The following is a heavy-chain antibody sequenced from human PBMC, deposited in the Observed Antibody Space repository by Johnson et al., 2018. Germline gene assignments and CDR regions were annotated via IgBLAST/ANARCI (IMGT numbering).Heavy chain of an antibody. CDR3: ARVNYYDMAY. V-gene: IGHV3-74*03. Sequence: VQLVESGGGSVQPWGSLRLSCAASGFTFSSFWMNWVRQAPGKGLVWVSRIDRDGTSTTYADSVKGRFTISRDNARNTLYLQMNSLRAEDTGVYYCARVNYYDMAYWGQGTLVNVSS. CDR2: IDRDGTST. J-gene: IGHJ4*02. CDR1: GFTFSSFW. D-gene: IGHD3-9*01.